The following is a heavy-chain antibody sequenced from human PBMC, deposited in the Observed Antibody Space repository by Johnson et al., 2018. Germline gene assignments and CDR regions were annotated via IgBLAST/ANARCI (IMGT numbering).Heavy chain of an antibody. Sequence: EVQLVETGGGLVKPGGSLRLSCAASGFSFTDAYMNWVRQAPGKGLEWVGRIKSRSEGGTIDYAGPVEGRFSIPRDDSKRTLYLQMNSLEAETTATYYCTTLRKDILRLPATGAGQKPSYSYYDYMDVWGKGTTVTVSS. CDR3: TTLRKDILRLPATGAGQKPSYSYYDYMDV. J-gene: IGHJ6*03. CDR1: GFSFTDAY. D-gene: IGHD3-3*01. V-gene: IGHV3-15*07. CDR2: IKSRSEGGTI.